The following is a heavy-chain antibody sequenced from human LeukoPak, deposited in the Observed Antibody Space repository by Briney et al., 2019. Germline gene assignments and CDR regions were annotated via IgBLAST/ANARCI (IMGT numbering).Heavy chain of an antibody. J-gene: IGHJ4*02. CDR3: ARDFCSSTSCHFDY. D-gene: IGHD2-2*01. Sequence: PSETLSLTCTVSGGSISGYYWSWIRQPPGKGLEWFGYISHSGRATYNPSLKSRVTMSIDTSKNQFSLKLSSVTAADTAVYYCARDFCSSTSCHFDYWGQGTLVTVSS. CDR2: ISHSGRA. CDR1: GGSISGYY. V-gene: IGHV4-59*01.